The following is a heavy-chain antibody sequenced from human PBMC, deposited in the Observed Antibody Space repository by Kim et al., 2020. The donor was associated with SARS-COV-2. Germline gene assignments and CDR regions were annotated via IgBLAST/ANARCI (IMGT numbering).Heavy chain of an antibody. D-gene: IGHD2-15*01. V-gene: IGHV3-33*01. CDR3: ARDGSGYSPDW. J-gene: IGHJ4*02. CDR2: ISTDGSNQ. Sequence: GGSLRLSCVTSGFTFKKFGIHWVRQAPGKGLEWVGHISTDGSNQRYSESVKGRFTISRDNSKNTLYLQMSSLRAEDTGIYYCARDGSGYSPDWWGQGTLVTVSS. CDR1: GFTFKKFG.